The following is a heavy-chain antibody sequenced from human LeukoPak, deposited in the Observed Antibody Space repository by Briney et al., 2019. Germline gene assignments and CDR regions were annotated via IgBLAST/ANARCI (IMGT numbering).Heavy chain of an antibody. Sequence: GGSLRLSCAASGFTFSNYWMHWVRQAPGKGLVWVSRINNDGNSTSYADSVKGRFTISRDNAKKTLYLQMNSLRAEDTAVYYCAREYSSSFDYWGQGTLVTVSS. J-gene: IGHJ4*02. CDR2: INNDGNST. D-gene: IGHD6-6*01. V-gene: IGHV3-74*01. CDR1: GFTFSNYW. CDR3: AREYSSSFDY.